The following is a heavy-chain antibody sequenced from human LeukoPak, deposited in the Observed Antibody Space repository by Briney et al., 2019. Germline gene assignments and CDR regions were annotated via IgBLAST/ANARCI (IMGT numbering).Heavy chain of an antibody. D-gene: IGHD2/OR15-2a*01. CDR2: INPSGGST. J-gene: IGHJ4*02. V-gene: IGHV1-46*01. CDR3: ARVSGDYSMPFDY. CDR1: GYTFTRYF. Sequence: ASVKVSCKASGYTFTRYFMHWVRQAPGQGLEWMGIINPSGGSTTYAQKFQGRVTMTRDMSPSTVYMELSSLRSEDTAVYYRARVSGDYSMPFDYWGQGTLVTVSS.